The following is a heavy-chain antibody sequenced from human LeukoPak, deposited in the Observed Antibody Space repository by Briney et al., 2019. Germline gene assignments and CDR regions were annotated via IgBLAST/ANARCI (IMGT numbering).Heavy chain of an antibody. CDR1: GFTFSSYA. CDR2: ISYDGDNK. V-gene: IGHV3-30-3*01. Sequence: GGSLRLSCAASGFTFSSYAMHWVRQAPGKGLDWMAVISYDGDNKYYADSVKGRSTISRDNSKNTLYLQMNSLRAEDTAVYYCARTEREPHYFDYWGQGTLVTVSS. D-gene: IGHD1-1*01. CDR3: ARTEREPHYFDY. J-gene: IGHJ4*02.